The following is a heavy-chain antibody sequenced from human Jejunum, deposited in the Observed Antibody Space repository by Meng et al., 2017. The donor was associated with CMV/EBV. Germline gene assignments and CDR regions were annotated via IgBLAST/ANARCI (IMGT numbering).Heavy chain of an antibody. D-gene: IGHD1-1*01. V-gene: IGHV3-30*02. Sequence: SGFTFGGFDMHWVGQTPGKGLEWVAFIRYDGSNQYYADSVKGRFTISRDISKNTLYVQMNSLRTEDTAVYYCAREPQLEIDAFDVWGRGTMVTVSS. J-gene: IGHJ3*01. CDR3: AREPQLEIDAFDV. CDR1: GFTFGGFD. CDR2: IRYDGSNQ.